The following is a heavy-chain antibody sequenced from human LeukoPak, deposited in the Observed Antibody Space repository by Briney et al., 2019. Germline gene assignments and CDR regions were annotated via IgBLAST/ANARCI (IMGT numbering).Heavy chain of an antibody. V-gene: IGHV3-53*01. CDR3: ARDSPRGAFDN. CDR2: IYSGGST. CDR1: GFTVSSNY. Sequence: GGSLRLSCAASGFTVSSNYMSWVRQAPGKGLEWVSVIYSGGSTYYADSVKGRFTISRDNSKNTLYLQMNSLRAEDTAVYYCARDSPRGAFDNWGQGTMVTASS. J-gene: IGHJ3*02.